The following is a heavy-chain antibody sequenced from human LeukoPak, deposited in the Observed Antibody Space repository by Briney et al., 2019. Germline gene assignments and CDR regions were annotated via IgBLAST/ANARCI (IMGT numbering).Heavy chain of an antibody. J-gene: IGHJ4*02. D-gene: IGHD2-15*01. CDR1: GFTFSNYW. CDR3: VRDVSDENDSASRIHLDS. Sequence: GGSLRLSYAASGFTFSNYWMTWVRQAPGKGLEWVANIKKDGSEKHYVDSVKGRFAISRDNARNSLFLQMNSLRAEDTAVYYCVRDVSDENDSASRIHLDSWGQGTLVSVSS. V-gene: IGHV3-7*01. CDR2: IKKDGSEK.